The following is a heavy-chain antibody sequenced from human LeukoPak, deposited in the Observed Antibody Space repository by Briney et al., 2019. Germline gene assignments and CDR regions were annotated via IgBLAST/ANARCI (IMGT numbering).Heavy chain of an antibody. Sequence: SETLSLTCAVYGGSFTAYYWTWIRQPPGKGLEWIAEINHSGSTTYNPSLKSRVTISVDKSKNQFSLKLSSVTAADTAVYYCARDGAYYYGSGSPWGQGTLVTVSS. V-gene: IGHV4-34*01. J-gene: IGHJ4*02. CDR1: GGSFTAYY. CDR2: INHSGST. CDR3: ARDGAYYYGSGSP. D-gene: IGHD3-10*01.